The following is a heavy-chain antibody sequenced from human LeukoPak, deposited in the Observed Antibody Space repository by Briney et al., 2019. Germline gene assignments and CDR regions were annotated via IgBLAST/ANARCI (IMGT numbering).Heavy chain of an antibody. CDR1: GDSISSGGYY. J-gene: IGHJ4*02. D-gene: IGHD4-17*01. CDR2: IYYSGST. V-gene: IGHV4-31*09. Sequence: SETLSLTCTVSGDSISSGGYYWSWIRQHPGKGLEWIGYIYYSGSTYYNPSLKSRVTISVDKSKNQFSLKLSSVTAADTAVYYCAGRAWGGDYVVPFDYWGQGTLVTVSS. CDR3: AGRAWGGDYVVPFDY.